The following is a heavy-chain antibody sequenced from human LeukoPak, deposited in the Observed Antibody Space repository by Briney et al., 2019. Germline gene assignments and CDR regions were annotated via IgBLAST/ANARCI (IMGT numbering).Heavy chain of an antibody. Sequence: PSETLSLTCTVSGGSTSSYYWSWIRQPPGKGLELIGYIYYSGSTNYNPSLKSRVTISVDTSKNQFSLKLSSVTAADTAVYYCARVRTMVRGVPYYFDYWGQGTLVTVSS. J-gene: IGHJ4*02. CDR3: ARVRTMVRGVPYYFDY. CDR2: IYYSGST. D-gene: IGHD3-10*01. CDR1: GGSTSSYY. V-gene: IGHV4-59*01.